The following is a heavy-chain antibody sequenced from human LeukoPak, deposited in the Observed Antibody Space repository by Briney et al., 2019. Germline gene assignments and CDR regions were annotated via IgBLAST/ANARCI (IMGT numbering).Heavy chain of an antibody. CDR3: AKDGTMSLYGLDS. CDR1: GFTFSSYS. CDR2: ISSSSSYI. Sequence: GGSLRLSCAASGFTFSSYSMNWVRQAPGKGLEWVSSISSSSSYIYYADSVKGRFTISRDNAKNTLYLQMNSLRPEDTAIYYCAKDGTMSLYGLDSWGQGTLVTVSS. D-gene: IGHD3-10*02. V-gene: IGHV3-21*01. J-gene: IGHJ4*02.